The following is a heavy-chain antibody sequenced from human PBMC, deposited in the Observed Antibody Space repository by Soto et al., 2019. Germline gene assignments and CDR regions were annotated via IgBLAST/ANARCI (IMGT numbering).Heavy chain of an antibody. J-gene: IGHJ6*02. Sequence: ASVKVSCKASGYTFTSYGISWVRQAPGQGLEWMGWISAYNGNTNYAQKLQGRVTMTTDTSTSTAYMELRSLRSDDTAVYYCARVWFGELSTPGRLYYYYYGMDVWGQGTTVTVSS. CDR2: ISAYNGNT. D-gene: IGHD3-10*01. V-gene: IGHV1-18*01. CDR3: ARVWFGELSTPGRLYYYYYGMDV. CDR1: GYTFTSYG.